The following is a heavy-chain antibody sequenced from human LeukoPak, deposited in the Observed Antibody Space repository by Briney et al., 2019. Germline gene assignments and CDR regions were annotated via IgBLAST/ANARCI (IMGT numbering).Heavy chain of an antibody. CDR1: GFTFSSYG. Sequence: GGSLRLSCAASGFTFSSYGMHWVRQAPGKGLEWVAVIWYDGSNKYYADSVKGRFTISRDNSKNTLYLQMNSLRAEDTAVYYCARDPETYYYDSSGYDHAFDIWGQGTMVTVSS. CDR3: ARDPETYYYDSSGYDHAFDI. CDR2: IWYDGSNK. V-gene: IGHV3-33*01. D-gene: IGHD3-22*01. J-gene: IGHJ3*02.